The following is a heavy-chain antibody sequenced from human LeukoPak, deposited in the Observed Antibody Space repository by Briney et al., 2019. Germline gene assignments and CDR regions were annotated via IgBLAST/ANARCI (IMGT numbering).Heavy chain of an antibody. Sequence: GGSLRLSCAASGFTFSTYSMNWVRQAPGKGLEWVSSISSTSTYIYYGDSVQGRFTISRDNAKNSLYLQMNSLRAEDTALYYCARDLERVTLVRGVIPNWFDPWGQGTLVTVSS. CDR2: ISSTSTYI. CDR3: ARDLERVTLVRGVIPNWFDP. V-gene: IGHV3-21*06. CDR1: GFTFSTYS. D-gene: IGHD3-10*01. J-gene: IGHJ5*02.